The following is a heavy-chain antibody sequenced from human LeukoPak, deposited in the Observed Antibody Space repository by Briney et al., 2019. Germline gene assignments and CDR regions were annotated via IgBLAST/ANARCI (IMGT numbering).Heavy chain of an antibody. CDR3: ARSMVRGVIIGMD. CDR1: GYTFTGYY. V-gene: IGHV1-2*02. D-gene: IGHD3-10*01. J-gene: IGHJ4*02. Sequence: ASVKVSCKASGYTFTGYYMHWVRQAPGQGLEWMGWINPNSGGTNYARKFQGRVTMTRDTSISTAYMELSRLTSDDTAVYYCARSMVRGVIIGMDWGQGTLVTVSS. CDR2: INPNSGGT.